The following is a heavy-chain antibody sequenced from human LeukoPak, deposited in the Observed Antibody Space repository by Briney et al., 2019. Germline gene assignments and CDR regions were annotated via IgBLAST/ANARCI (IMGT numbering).Heavy chain of an antibody. CDR1: GDSVSGNTVA. J-gene: IGHJ4*02. CDR2: TYYRSKWYN. V-gene: IGHV6-1*01. Sequence: SQTLSLTCAISGDSVSGNTVAWNWIRQSPSRGLEWLGRTYYRSKWYNDYAVSVKSLVSINPDTSRNQLSLHLNSVTPEDTTVYYSAREARGVAFDYWGEGALVTVSS. CDR3: AREARGVAFDY.